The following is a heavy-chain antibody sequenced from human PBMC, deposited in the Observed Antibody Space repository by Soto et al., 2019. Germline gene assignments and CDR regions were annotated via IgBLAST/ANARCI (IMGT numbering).Heavy chain of an antibody. V-gene: IGHV4-34*01. CDR2: INHSGST. J-gene: IGHJ5*02. D-gene: IGHD2-2*01. CDR3: ARARIVVVPAARYNWFDP. CDR1: GGSFSGYY. Sequence: QVQLQQWGAGLLKPSETLSLTCAVYGGSFSGYYWSWIRQPPGKGLEWIGEINHSGSTNYNPSLKSRVTMSVDTSKNQFSLKLSSVTAADTAVYYCARARIVVVPAARYNWFDPWGQGTLVTVSS.